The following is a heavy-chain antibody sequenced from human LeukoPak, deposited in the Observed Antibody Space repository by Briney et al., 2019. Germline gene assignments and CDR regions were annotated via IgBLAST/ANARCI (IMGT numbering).Heavy chain of an antibody. J-gene: IGHJ5*02. Sequence: SETLSLTCTVSGGSISSGGYYWSWIRQHPGKGREWIGYIYYSGSTYYNPSLKSRVTISVDTSKNQFSLKLSSVTAADTAVYYCARGVVVAATRTAGWFDPWGQGTLVTVSS. CDR2: IYYSGST. CDR1: GGSISSGGYY. D-gene: IGHD2-15*01. CDR3: ARGVVVAATRTAGWFDP. V-gene: IGHV4-31*03.